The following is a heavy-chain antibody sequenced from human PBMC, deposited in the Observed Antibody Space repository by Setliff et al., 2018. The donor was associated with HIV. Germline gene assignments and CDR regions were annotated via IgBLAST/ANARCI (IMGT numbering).Heavy chain of an antibody. CDR3: ATDPGYSSTWYSESFQH. CDR2: MNPNSGNT. Sequence: ASVKVSCKASGHTFTNVDIHWVRQATGQGLEWMGWMNPNSGNTGYAQKFQGRLTMTEDTSTDTAYMELSSLRSDDTAMYYCATDPGYSSTWYSESFQHWGQGTVVTVSS. V-gene: IGHV1-8*01. D-gene: IGHD6-13*01. CDR1: GHTFTNVD. J-gene: IGHJ1*01.